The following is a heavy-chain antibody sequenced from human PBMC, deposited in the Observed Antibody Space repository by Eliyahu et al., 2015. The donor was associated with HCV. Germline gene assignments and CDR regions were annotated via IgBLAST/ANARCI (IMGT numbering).Heavy chain of an antibody. CDR2: IYYSGST. V-gene: IGHV4-31*03. CDR3: ARIIRMTAAGTLHYYYGMDV. D-gene: IGHD6-13*01. CDR1: GGPIXSGGYY. J-gene: IGHJ6*02. Sequence: QVQLQESGPGLVKPSQTLSLTCTVSGGPIXSGGYYWSWIRQHPGKGLEWIGYIYYSGSTYYNPSLKSRVTISVDTSKNQFSLKLSSVTAADTAVYYCARIIRMTAAGTLHYYYGMDVWGQGTTVTVSS.